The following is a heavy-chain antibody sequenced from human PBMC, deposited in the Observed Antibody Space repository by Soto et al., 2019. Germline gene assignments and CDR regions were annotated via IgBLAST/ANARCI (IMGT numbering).Heavy chain of an antibody. V-gene: IGHV3-30-3*01. J-gene: IGHJ4*02. D-gene: IGHD2-2*01. CDR2: ISYDGSNT. CDR3: ARDQGRSITCQLDY. Sequence: GGSLRLSCAVSGFTFSTYAMHWVRQAPGKGLGWVAVISYDGSNTYYADSVKGRFTISRDNMLYLQMTSLRAEDTAVYYCARDQGRSITCQLDYWGQGTLVTVSS. CDR1: GFTFSTYA.